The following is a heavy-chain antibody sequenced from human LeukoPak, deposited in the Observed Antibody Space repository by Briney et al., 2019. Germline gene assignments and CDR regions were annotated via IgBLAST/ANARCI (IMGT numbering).Heavy chain of an antibody. Sequence: KPSETLSLTCAVYDGSFSGYYWSWIRQPPGKGLKWIGEINHSGSTNYNPSLKSRVTISVDTSKNQFSLKLSSVTAADTAVYYCARVTGSTTYSSSWTNWFDPWGQGTLVTVSS. J-gene: IGHJ5*02. V-gene: IGHV4-34*01. CDR2: INHSGST. CDR1: DGSFSGYY. D-gene: IGHD6-13*01. CDR3: ARVTGSTTYSSSWTNWFDP.